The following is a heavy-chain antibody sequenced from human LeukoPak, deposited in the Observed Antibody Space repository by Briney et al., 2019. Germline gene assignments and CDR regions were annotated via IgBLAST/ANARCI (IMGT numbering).Heavy chain of an antibody. Sequence: GGSLRLSCAASGFTFSSYGMHWVRQAPGKGLEWVAVISYDGSNKYYADSVKGRFTISRDNSKNTLYLQMNSLRAEDTAVYYCAKGRSMVRGVIISEFDYWGQGTLVTVSS. J-gene: IGHJ4*02. V-gene: IGHV3-30*18. CDR2: ISYDGSNK. D-gene: IGHD3-10*01. CDR1: GFTFSSYG. CDR3: AKGRSMVRGVIISEFDY.